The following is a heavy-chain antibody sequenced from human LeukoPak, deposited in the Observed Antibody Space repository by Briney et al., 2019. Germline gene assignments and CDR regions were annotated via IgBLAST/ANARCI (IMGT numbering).Heavy chain of an antibody. CDR1: GASISGYY. CDR2: IHYNGDT. D-gene: IGHD1-1*01. CDR3: VKVGTGTVDF. V-gene: IGHV4-59*01. Sequence: SETLSLTCTVSGASISGYYWGWIRQSPGKGLEWIGYIHYNGDTNYVPSLKSRVSISIDTSKNQFSLKLTSLTAADTAVYYCVKVGTGTVDFWGQGTLVSISS. J-gene: IGHJ4*02.